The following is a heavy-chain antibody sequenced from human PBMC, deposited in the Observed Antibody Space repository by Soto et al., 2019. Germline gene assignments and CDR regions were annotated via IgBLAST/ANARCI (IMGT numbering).Heavy chain of an antibody. J-gene: IGHJ4*02. Sequence: GPGPFGASETLSLTCTVSGGSIISYYWGWIRQPPGKGLEWIGSIYYSGSTYYNPSLKSRVTISVDTSKNQFSLKLSSVTAADTAVYYCARHGVEYSSSLWDDYWGQGTLVTVSS. CDR1: GGSIISYY. CDR3: ARHGVEYSSSLWDDY. V-gene: IGHV4-39*01. CDR2: IYYSGST. D-gene: IGHD6-6*01.